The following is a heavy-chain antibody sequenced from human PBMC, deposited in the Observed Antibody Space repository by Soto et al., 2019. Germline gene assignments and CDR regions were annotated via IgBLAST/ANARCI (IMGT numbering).Heavy chain of an antibody. D-gene: IGHD1-26*01. CDR1: GGSISSSSYY. J-gene: IGHJ3*01. CDR2: IYYSGST. V-gene: IGHV4-39*01. Sequence: QLQLQESGPGLVKPSETLSLTCTVSGGSISSSSYYWGWIRQPPGKGLEWIGSIYYSGSTYYNPSLKSRVTISVDTSKNQFSLKLSSVTAADTAVYYCARYSGRSWGLVWGQGTMVTVSS. CDR3: ARYSGRSWGLV.